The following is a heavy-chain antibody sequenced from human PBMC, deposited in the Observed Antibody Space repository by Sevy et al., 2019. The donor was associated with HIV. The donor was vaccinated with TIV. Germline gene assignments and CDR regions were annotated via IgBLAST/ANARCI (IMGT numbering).Heavy chain of an antibody. Sequence: GGSLRLSCAASGFTFSSYAMHWVRQAPGKGLEWVAVISYDGSNKYYADSVKGRFTISRDNSKNTLYLQMNGLRAEDTAVYYCARDSSSGYSSGWYLGYFQHWGQGTLVTVSS. J-gene: IGHJ1*01. D-gene: IGHD6-19*01. CDR1: GFTFSSYA. V-gene: IGHV3-30*04. CDR2: ISYDGSNK. CDR3: ARDSSSGYSSGWYLGYFQH.